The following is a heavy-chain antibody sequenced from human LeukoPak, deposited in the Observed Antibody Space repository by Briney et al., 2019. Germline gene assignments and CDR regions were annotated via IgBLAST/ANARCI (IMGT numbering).Heavy chain of an antibody. CDR3: ARERPDSRNLDS. CDR1: GFTVSSNY. CDR2: IYSGGST. V-gene: IGHV3-66*01. Sequence: GGSLRLSCAASGFTVSSNYMSWVRQAPGKGLEWVSVIYSGGSTYYADSVKGRFTISRDNSKNTLYLQMNSLRAEDTAVYYCARERPDSRNLDSWGRGALVTVSS. D-gene: IGHD1-14*01. J-gene: IGHJ4*02.